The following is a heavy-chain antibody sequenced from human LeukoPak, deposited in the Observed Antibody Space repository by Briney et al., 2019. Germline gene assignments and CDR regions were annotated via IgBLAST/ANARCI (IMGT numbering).Heavy chain of an antibody. V-gene: IGHV3-7*01. J-gene: IGHJ6*02. CDR3: ATYDNWVAGDV. Sequence: PGGSLRLPCVASDFMFSEYWMSWVRQAPGKGPEWVANINKDGSEEHYVDSVKGRFTVSRDNAKNSLFLQMNSLRVEDTAVYYCATYDNWVAGDVWGQGTTVSVSS. D-gene: IGHD1-20*01. CDR2: INKDGSEE. CDR1: DFMFSEYW.